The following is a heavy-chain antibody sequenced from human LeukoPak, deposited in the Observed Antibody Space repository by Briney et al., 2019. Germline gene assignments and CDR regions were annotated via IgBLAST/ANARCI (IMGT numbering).Heavy chain of an antibody. Sequence: SETLSLTCTVSGGSISSYYWSWIRQPAGKGLEWIGRIYTSGSTNYNPSLKSRVTMSVDTSKNQFSLKLSSVTAADTAVYYCARGTTYYDILTGYFPPYYFDYWGQGTLVTVSS. CDR1: GGSISSYY. J-gene: IGHJ4*02. D-gene: IGHD3-9*01. V-gene: IGHV4-4*07. CDR3: ARGTTYYDILTGYFPPYYFDY. CDR2: IYTSGST.